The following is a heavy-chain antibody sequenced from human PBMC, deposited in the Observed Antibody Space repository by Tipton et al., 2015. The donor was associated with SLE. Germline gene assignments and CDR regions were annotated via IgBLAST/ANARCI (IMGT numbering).Heavy chain of an antibody. J-gene: IGHJ5*02. CDR1: GGCFSGYF. CDR2: ITHSGST. CDR3: VTLGYCRGGSFSAVWFYP. D-gene: IGHD2-15*01. Sequence: TLSLTCAVYGGCFSGYFWSWIRQPPGKGLEWIGEITHSGSTNYNPSLNSRVTISVDTSKNQFSLKLSSVTAADTAVYYCVTLGYCRGGSFSAVWFYPWGQVTLVTVSS. V-gene: IGHV4-34*01.